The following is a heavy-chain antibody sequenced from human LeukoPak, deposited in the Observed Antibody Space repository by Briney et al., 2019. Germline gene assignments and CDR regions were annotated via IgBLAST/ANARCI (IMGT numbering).Heavy chain of an antibody. Sequence: GGSLRLSCAASGFTVSSNYMSWVRQAPGKGLEWVSVIYSGGSTYYADSVKGRFTISRDNAKNSLYLQMNSLRAEDTAVYYCARWPYSSSYDYWGQGTLVTFSS. CDR3: ARWPYSSSYDY. J-gene: IGHJ4*02. CDR2: IYSGGST. V-gene: IGHV3-53*01. D-gene: IGHD6-6*01. CDR1: GFTVSSNY.